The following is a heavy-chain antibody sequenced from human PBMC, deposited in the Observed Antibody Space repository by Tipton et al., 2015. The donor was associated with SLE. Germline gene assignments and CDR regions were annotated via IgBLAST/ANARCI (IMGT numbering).Heavy chain of an antibody. CDR2: SNPSGNT. V-gene: IGHV4-34*01. J-gene: IGHJ4*01. Sequence: TLSLTCTVFGGSFRGYSWSWIRQPPGKGLEWVGESNPSGNTNYNPSLKSRVTISVDTSKNQLSLKLTSVTAADTAVYYCARGAKERITLVRVRPYYFDYWGQGSLVTVSS. CDR1: GGSFRGYS. D-gene: IGHD3-10*01. CDR3: ARGAKERITLVRVRPYYFDY.